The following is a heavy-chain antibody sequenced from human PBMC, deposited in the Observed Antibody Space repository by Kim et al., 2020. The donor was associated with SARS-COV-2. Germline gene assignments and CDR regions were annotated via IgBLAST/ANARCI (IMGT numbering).Heavy chain of an antibody. CDR1: GYTFTSYA. V-gene: IGHV1-3*01. D-gene: IGHD3-10*01. J-gene: IGHJ4*02. CDR3: ARVGVLWFGELLWQEPGLDY. CDR2: INAGNGNT. Sequence: ASVKVSCKASGYTFTSYAMHWVRQAPGQRLEWMGWINAGNGNTKYSQKFQGRVTITRDTSASTAYMELSSLRSEDTAVYYCARVGVLWFGELLWQEPGLDYWGQGTLVTVSS.